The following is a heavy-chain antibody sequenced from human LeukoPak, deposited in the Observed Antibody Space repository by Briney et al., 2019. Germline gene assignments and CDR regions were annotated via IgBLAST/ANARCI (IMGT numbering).Heavy chain of an antibody. CDR1: GGSISSSSYY. CDR2: IYYSGST. D-gene: IGHD2/OR15-2a*01. Sequence: PSQTLSLTCTVSGGSISSSSYYWGWIRQPPGKGLEWIGSIYYSGSTYYNPSLKSRVTISVDTSKNQFSLKLSSVTAADTAVYYCARPRNRPGGPDGAAFDIWGQGTMVTVSS. J-gene: IGHJ3*02. V-gene: IGHV4-39*01. CDR3: ARPRNRPGGPDGAAFDI.